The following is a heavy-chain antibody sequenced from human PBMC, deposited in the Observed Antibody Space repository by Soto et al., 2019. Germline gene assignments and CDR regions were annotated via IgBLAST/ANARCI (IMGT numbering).Heavy chain of an antibody. D-gene: IGHD2-21*01. J-gene: IGHJ6*02. Sequence: SQTLSLTCAISGDRVSSNSAAWNCIIHSPSRFLEWLGRTYYRSKWYNDYAVSVKSRITINPDTSKNQFSLQLNSVTPEDTAVYYCARGSIVAGPSKENYYYGMDVWGQGTTVTVSS. CDR2: TYYRSKWYN. V-gene: IGHV6-1*01. CDR1: GDRVSSNSAA. CDR3: ARGSIVAGPSKENYYYGMDV.